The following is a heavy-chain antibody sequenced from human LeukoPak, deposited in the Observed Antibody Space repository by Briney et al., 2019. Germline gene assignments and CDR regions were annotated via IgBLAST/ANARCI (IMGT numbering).Heavy chain of an antibody. V-gene: IGHV3-7*03. CDR1: GFTFSSYW. D-gene: IGHD3-9*01. CDR3: ARGVWVYDISAPPDY. CDR2: IKQDGGEK. J-gene: IGHJ4*02. Sequence: GGSLRLSCAASGFTFSSYWMSWVRQAPGKGLEWVANIKQDGGEKYYADSVKGRFTISRDNAKNSLYLQMNSLRAEDTAVYYCARGVWVYDISAPPDYWGQRTLVTVSS.